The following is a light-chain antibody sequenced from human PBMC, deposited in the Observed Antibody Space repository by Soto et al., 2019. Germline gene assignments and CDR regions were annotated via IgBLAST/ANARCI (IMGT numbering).Light chain of an antibody. V-gene: IGKV1-39*01. CDR1: QSISSY. CDR2: AAS. Sequence: DIQMTQSPSSLSASPGDRATITCRASQSISSYLNWYQQKPGKAPKLLIYAASSSQSGLPSRFSGSGSGTYFPLTSSSLQPDDSATYYRLQANSSPSTFGPGTQVEIK. CDR3: LQANSSPST. J-gene: IGKJ4*01.